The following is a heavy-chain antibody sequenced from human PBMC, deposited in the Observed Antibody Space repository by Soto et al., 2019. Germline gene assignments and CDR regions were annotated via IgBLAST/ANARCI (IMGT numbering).Heavy chain of an antibody. Sequence: PSETLSLTCTVSGGSVSSGAYYWTWIRQRPGKGLEWIGYIYYSGSTYYSPSLKSRLSISLDTSKNQFSLRLSSVTAADTAMYYCVRASVRAVYSLDIWGQGTMVTFS. CDR3: VRASVRAVYSLDI. J-gene: IGHJ3*02. V-gene: IGHV4-31*03. CDR1: GGSVSSGAYY. D-gene: IGHD1-20*01. CDR2: IYYSGST.